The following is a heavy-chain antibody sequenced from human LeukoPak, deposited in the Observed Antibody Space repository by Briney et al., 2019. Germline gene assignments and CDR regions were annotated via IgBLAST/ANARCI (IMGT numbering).Heavy chain of an antibody. CDR3: ASYSSSYYWYFDL. CDR2: IYHSGST. V-gene: IGHV4-30-2*02. Sequence: PSQTLSLTCAVSGGSISSGGYSWSWIRQPPGKGLEWIGYIYHSGSTYYNPSLKSRVTISVDTSKNQFSLKLSSVTAADTAVYYCASYSSSYYWYFDLWGRGTLVTVSS. D-gene: IGHD6-13*01. CDR1: GGSISSGGYS. J-gene: IGHJ2*01.